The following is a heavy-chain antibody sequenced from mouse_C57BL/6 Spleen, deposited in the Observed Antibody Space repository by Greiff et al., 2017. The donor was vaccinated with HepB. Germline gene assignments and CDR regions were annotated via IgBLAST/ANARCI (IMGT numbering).Heavy chain of an antibody. D-gene: IGHD2-4*01. CDR2: IHPNSGST. V-gene: IGHV1-64*01. J-gene: IGHJ1*03. CDR1: GYTFTSYW. Sequence: QVQLKESGAELVKPGASVKLSCKASGYTFTSYWMHWVKQRPGQGLEWIGMIHPNSGSTNYNEKFKSKATLTVDKSSSTAYMQLSSLTSEDSAVYYCARGRGLRRYFDVWGTGTTVTVSS. CDR3: ARGRGLRRYFDV.